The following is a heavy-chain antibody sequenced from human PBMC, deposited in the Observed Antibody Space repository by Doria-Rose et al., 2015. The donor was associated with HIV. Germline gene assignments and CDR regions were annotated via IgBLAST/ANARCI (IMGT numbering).Heavy chain of an antibody. CDR3: AKQAVNWFDP. Sequence: QVQLVQSGPGLVKPSETLSLTCTVSGGSVASGTPYWDWIRQTPGKGLEWIGTIYYRGTTYYNPSLRGRVTISFHTSRTQYSLKLISVTAADTGVYYCAKQAVNWFDPWGQGTLVTVSS. CDR1: GGSVASGTPY. D-gene: IGHD6-25*01. CDR2: IYYRGTT. J-gene: IGHJ5*02. V-gene: IGHV4-39*01.